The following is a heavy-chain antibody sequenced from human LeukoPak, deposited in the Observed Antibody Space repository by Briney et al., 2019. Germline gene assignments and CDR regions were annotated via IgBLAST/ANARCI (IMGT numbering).Heavy chain of an antibody. J-gene: IGHJ4*02. CDR2: IKQDGREK. V-gene: IGHV3-7*04. Sequence: GGSLRLSCAASGFAFSNYWMSWVRQAPGKGLEWVANIKQDGREKYYVDSGKGRFTISRDNAKNSLYLQMNSLRVEDTAVYYCARYYASGNFDYWGQGTLVTVSS. CDR1: GFAFSNYW. D-gene: IGHD3-10*01. CDR3: ARYYASGNFDY.